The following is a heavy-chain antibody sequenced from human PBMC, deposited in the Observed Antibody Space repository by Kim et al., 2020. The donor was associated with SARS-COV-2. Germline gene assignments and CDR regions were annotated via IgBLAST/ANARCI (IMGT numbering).Heavy chain of an antibody. D-gene: IGHD3-22*01. Sequence: GGSLRLSCAASGFTVSSNYMHWVRQAPGKGLEWVSIIYSGGSTYYADSVKGRFTISRDNSKNTLYLQMNSLRAEDTAVYYCARGSDYYASIGILWGQGTLVTVSS. J-gene: IGHJ4*02. CDR3: ARGSDYYASIGIL. CDR2: IYSGGST. V-gene: IGHV3-53*01. CDR1: GFTVSSNY.